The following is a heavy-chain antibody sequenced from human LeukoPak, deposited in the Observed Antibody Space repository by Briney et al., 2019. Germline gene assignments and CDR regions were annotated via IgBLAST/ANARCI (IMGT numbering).Heavy chain of an antibody. J-gene: IGHJ4*02. V-gene: IGHV3-23*01. Sequence: GGSLRLSCAASGFTFSSYSMTWVRQAPGKGLEGVSAISCSGGSTYYADSVKGRFTISRDNSKNTLYLQMNSLGGEETAVYYCAKSGDYWGQGTLVTVSS. CDR2: ISCSGGST. CDR3: AKSGDY. D-gene: IGHD3-10*01. CDR1: GFTFSSYS.